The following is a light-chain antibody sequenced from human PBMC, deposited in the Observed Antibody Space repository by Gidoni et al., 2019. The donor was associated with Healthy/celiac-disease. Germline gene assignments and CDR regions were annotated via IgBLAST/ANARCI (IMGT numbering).Light chain of an antibody. CDR1: QSISSY. V-gene: IGKV1-39*01. J-gene: IGKJ1*01. Sequence: DIQMTQSPSSLSASVGDRVIITCRASQSISSYLNWYQQKPGKAPKPLIYAASRLESGVPSRFSGSGAGTDFTLTISSLQPEDFATYYCQQSYSTPRTFGQGTKVEIK. CDR2: AAS. CDR3: QQSYSTPRT.